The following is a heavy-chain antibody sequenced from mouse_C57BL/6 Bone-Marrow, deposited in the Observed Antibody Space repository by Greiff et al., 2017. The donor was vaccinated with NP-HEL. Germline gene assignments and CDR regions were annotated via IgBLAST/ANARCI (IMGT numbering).Heavy chain of an antibody. CDR2: IDPSDSYT. CDR3: ARKRDYYSNSYFDY. D-gene: IGHD2-5*01. Sequence: VQLQQPGAELVKPGASVKLSCKASGYTFTSYWMQWVKQRPGQGLEWIGEIDPSDSYTNYNQKFKGKATLTVDTSSSTAYMQLSSLTSEDSAVYYCARKRDYYSNSYFDYWGQGTTLTVSS. CDR1: GYTFTSYW. V-gene: IGHV1-50*01. J-gene: IGHJ2*01.